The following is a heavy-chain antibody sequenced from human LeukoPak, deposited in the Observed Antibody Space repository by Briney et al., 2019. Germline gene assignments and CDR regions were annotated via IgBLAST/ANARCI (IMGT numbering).Heavy chain of an antibody. CDR1: GGSISSGGYY. V-gene: IGHV4-31*03. Sequence: PSQTLSLTCTVSGGSISSGGYYWSWIRQHPGKGLEWIGYIYYSGSTNYNPSLKSRVTISVDTSKNQFSLKLSSVTAADTAVYYCARGYCSSTSCYKVYYYGMDVWGQGTTVTVSS. D-gene: IGHD2-2*02. J-gene: IGHJ6*02. CDR2: IYYSGST. CDR3: ARGYCSSTSCYKVYYYGMDV.